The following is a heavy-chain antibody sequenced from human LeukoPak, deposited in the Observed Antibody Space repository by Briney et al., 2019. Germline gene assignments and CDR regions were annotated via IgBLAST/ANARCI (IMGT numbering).Heavy chain of an antibody. V-gene: IGHV4-39*07. CDR2: IYYSGST. CDR3: ARSPAAVLDY. Sequence: PSETLSLTCTVSGGSISSSSYYWGWIRQPPGKGLEWIGSIYYSGSTYYNPSLESRVTISVDTSKNQFSLKLSSVTAADTAVYYCARSPAAVLDYWGQGTLVTVSS. D-gene: IGHD6-13*01. J-gene: IGHJ4*02. CDR1: GGSISSSSYY.